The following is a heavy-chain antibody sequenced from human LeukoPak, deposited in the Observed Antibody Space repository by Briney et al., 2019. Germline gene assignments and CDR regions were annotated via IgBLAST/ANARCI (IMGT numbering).Heavy chain of an antibody. CDR2: IHPSGST. CDR1: GDSISSYY. CDR3: VRGPPPDLDY. Sequence: RSSETLSLTCTVSGDSISSYYWSWIRQPAGKGLEWIGRIHPSGSTNYNPSLKSRVTLSVDTSKNEFSLKLSSVTAVDTAVYYCVRGPPPDLDYWGRGTLVTVSS. J-gene: IGHJ4*02. V-gene: IGHV4-4*07.